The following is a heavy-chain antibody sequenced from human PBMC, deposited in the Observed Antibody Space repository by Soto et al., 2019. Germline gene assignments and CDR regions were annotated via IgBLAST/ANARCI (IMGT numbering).Heavy chain of an antibody. CDR2: IYHSGST. CDR1: CGCISSSNW. CDR3: ARRQDESAYVWGSYRLDYYFDL. Sequence: SGTLSLTCAVSCGCISSSNWWSWVRQPPGKGLEWSGEIYHSGSTNYNPSLKSRVTISVDKSKNQFSLKLSSVTAADTAVYYCARRQDESAYVWGSYRLDYYFDLCGQAILVTLFS. D-gene: IGHD3-16*02. V-gene: IGHV4-4*02. J-gene: IGHJ4*02.